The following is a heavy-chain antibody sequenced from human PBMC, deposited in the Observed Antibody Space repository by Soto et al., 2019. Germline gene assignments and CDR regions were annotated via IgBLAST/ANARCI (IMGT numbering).Heavy chain of an antibody. Sequence: QVQLVQSGAEVKKPGASVKVSCKASGYTFTSYGISWVRQAPGQGLEWMGWISAYNGNTNYAQKLQGRVTMTTDTATSTAYMELRSLRSDDTAVYYCARDVIGFGESNDAFDIWGQGTMVTVSS. CDR3: ARDVIGFGESNDAFDI. D-gene: IGHD3-10*01. J-gene: IGHJ3*02. CDR2: ISAYNGNT. CDR1: GYTFTSYG. V-gene: IGHV1-18*01.